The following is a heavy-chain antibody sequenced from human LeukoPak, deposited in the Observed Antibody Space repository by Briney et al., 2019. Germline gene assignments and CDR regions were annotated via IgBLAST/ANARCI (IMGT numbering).Heavy chain of an antibody. CDR3: ASSYCTNGVCYQSHFDY. V-gene: IGHV3-30*02. D-gene: IGHD2-8*01. J-gene: IGHJ4*02. Sequence: GGSLRLSCAASGFTFSSYGMHWVRQAPGKGLEWVAFIRYDGSNKYYADSVKGRFTISRDNSKNTLYLQMNSLRAEDTAVYYCASSYCTNGVCYQSHFDYWGQGTLVTVSS. CDR2: IRYDGSNK. CDR1: GFTFSSYG.